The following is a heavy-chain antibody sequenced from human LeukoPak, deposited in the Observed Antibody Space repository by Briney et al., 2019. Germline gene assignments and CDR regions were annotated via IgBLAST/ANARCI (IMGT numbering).Heavy chain of an antibody. CDR2: IIPIFGTA. Sequence: ASVKVSCKASGGTFSNYAISWVRQAPGQGLEWMGRIIPIFGTANYAQKFQGRVTITTDESTSTDYMELSSLRSEDTAVYYCARGDGYGYNWFDSWGQGTLVTVSS. CDR3: ARGDGYGYNWFDS. V-gene: IGHV1-69*05. CDR1: GGTFSNYA. D-gene: IGHD5-24*01. J-gene: IGHJ5*01.